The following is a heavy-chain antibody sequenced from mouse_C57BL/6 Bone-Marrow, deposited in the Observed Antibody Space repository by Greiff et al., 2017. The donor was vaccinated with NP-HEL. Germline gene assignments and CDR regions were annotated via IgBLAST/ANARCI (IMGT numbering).Heavy chain of an antibody. CDR3: ARGSSNWESLLWYFDV. CDR1: GFTFSDYY. J-gene: IGHJ1*03. D-gene: IGHD4-1*01. CDR2: INYDGSST. V-gene: IGHV5-16*01. Sequence: EVQVVESEGGLVQPGSSMKLSCTASGFTFSDYYMAWVRQVPEKGLEWVANINYDGSSTYYLDSLKSRFIISRDNAKNILYLQMSSLKSEDTATYYCARGSSNWESLLWYFDVWGTGTTVTVSS.